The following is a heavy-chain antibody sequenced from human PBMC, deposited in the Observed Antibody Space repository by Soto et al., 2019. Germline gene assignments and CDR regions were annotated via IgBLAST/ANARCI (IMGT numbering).Heavy chain of an antibody. Sequence: QVQLVESGGGVVQPGRSLRLSCAASGFTFSSYAMHWVRQAPGKGLEWVAVISYDGSNKYYADSVKGRFTISRDNSKNTLYLQMNSLRADDTAVYYCARDYYRFNSGYVFSMDVWGQGTTVTVSS. J-gene: IGHJ6*02. D-gene: IGHD5-12*01. V-gene: IGHV3-30-3*01. CDR3: ARDYYRFNSGYVFSMDV. CDR1: GFTFSSYA. CDR2: ISYDGSNK.